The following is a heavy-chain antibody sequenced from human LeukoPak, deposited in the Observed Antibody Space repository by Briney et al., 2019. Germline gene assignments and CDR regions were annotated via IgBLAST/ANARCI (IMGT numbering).Heavy chain of an antibody. Sequence: GGALRLSCVASGFTFEKYVMNWVRQAPGKGLEWLATIYGSGVSISYADSVKGRFTISRDNSNNTLYLQMNSLRVEDTAMYFCAKDLGWELPAEAYWGQGILVTVSS. CDR3: AKDLGWELPAEAY. CDR1: GFTFEKYV. V-gene: IGHV3-23*01. CDR2: IYGSGVSI. J-gene: IGHJ4*02. D-gene: IGHD1-26*01.